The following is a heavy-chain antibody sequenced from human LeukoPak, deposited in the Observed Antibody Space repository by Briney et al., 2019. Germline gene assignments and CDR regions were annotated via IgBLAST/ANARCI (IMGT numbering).Heavy chain of an antibody. CDR2: INGNGSTT. V-gene: IGHV3-74*01. Sequence: GGSLRLSCAASGFTLRSYWGDWGRQAPGKGLVLVSRINGNGSTTDHADSVRGRFTISRDNAKNTLYLQMNRLRVEDTAIYYCARDFRNLGLDVWGQGTTVTVSS. CDR3: ARDFRNLGLDV. J-gene: IGHJ6*02. D-gene: IGHD1-14*01. CDR1: GFTLRSYW.